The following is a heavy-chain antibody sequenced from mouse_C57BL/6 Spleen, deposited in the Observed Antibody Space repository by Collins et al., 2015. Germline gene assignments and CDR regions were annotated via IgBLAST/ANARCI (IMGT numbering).Heavy chain of an antibody. CDR3: VRHHGNYFWYFDV. V-gene: IGHV10-1*01. CDR2: IRSKSNNYAT. Sequence: EVQLVESGGGLVQPKGSLKLSCAASGFSFNTYAMNWVRQAPGKGLEWVARIRSKSNNYATYYADSVKDRFTISRDDSESMLYLQMNNLKTEDTAMYYCVRHHGNYFWYFDVWGTGTTVTVSS. D-gene: IGHD2-1*01. CDR1: GFSFNTYA. J-gene: IGHJ1*03.